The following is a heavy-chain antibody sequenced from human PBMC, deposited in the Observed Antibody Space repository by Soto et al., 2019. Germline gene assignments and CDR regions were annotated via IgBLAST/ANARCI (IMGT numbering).Heavy chain of an antibody. Sequence: QVQLQESGPGLVKPSETLSLTCSVSGDSISTYYWSWIRQPAGEGLEWIGRVSTSGSTHYSPSLKSRVTMSAETSKNQVSRKLRSVSAADTAVYYCARDGTGGELVRGDWFDPWGQGNLVTVST. V-gene: IGHV4-4*07. J-gene: IGHJ5*02. CDR3: ARDGTGGELVRGDWFDP. D-gene: IGHD1-26*01. CDR1: GDSISTYY. CDR2: VSTSGST.